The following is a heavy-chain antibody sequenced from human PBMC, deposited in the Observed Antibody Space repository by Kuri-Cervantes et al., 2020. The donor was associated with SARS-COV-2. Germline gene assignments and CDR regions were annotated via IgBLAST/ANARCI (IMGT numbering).Heavy chain of an antibody. V-gene: IGHV1-8*02. CDR1: GYTFTNND. J-gene: IGHJ3*02. Sequence: ASVKVSCKASGYTFTNNDVNWLRQASGQGLEWMGWMNPDTGNAGYAQKFQGRVTMTEDTSTDTAYMELSSLRSEDTAVYYCATYPANWGKGGAFDIWGQGTMVTVSS. CDR2: MNPDTGNA. D-gene: IGHD7-27*01. CDR3: ATYPANWGKGGAFDI.